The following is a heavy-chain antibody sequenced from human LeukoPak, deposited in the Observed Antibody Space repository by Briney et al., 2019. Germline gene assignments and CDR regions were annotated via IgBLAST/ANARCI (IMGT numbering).Heavy chain of an antibody. V-gene: IGHV3-23*01. J-gene: IGHJ5*02. CDR3: AKGSSGYFADL. D-gene: IGHD3-22*01. CDR2: ISSDGGGT. CDR1: GFIFNNYG. Sequence: GGSLRLSCAASGFIFNNYGLIWVRQAPGKGLEWVSAISSDGGGTTYADFVKGRFTISRDHSKTTLFLQMNSLRAEDTALYYCAKGSSGYFADLWGQGTLVTVSS.